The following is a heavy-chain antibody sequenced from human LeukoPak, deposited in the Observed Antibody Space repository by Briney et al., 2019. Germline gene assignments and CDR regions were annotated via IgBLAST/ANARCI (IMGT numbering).Heavy chain of an antibody. V-gene: IGHV4-34*01. CDR1: GGSFSGYY. D-gene: IGHD6-6*01. CDR3: ARGRRGVAARRGPVDY. CDR2: INHSGST. J-gene: IGHJ4*02. Sequence: PSETLSLTCAVYGGSFSGYYWSWLRQPPGKGLEWIGEINHSGSTNYNPSLTSRGTISVETTKKKFYLTLSSVTAADTAVYYCARGRRGVAARRGPVDYWGQGTLVTVSS.